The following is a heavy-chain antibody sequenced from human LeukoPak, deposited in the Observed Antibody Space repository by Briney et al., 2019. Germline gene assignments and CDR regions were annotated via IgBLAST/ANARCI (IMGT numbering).Heavy chain of an antibody. V-gene: IGHV4-4*07. CDR3: ARVAPEYYDSSGFHFDY. J-gene: IGHJ4*02. CDR1: GGSISSYY. D-gene: IGHD3-22*01. Sequence: SETLSLTCTVSGGSISSYYWSWIRQPAGKGLEWIRRIYTSGSTNYNPSLKSRVTMSVDTSKNQFSLKLSSVTAADTAVYYCARVAPEYYDSSGFHFDYWGQGTLVTVSS. CDR2: IYTSGST.